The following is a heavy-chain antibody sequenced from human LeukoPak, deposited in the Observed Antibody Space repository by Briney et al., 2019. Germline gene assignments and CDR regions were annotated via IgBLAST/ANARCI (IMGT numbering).Heavy chain of an antibody. CDR2: IGFDGSKI. CDR1: GFTFSSYG. Sequence: PGGSLRLSCVASGFTFSSYGMQWVRQAPGKGLEWVAFIGFDGSKIYYADSVKGRFTISRDSSKNTVNLQMNSLRVEDTAVYYCAKDSDTYGHRHFDHWGQGTLVTVSS. J-gene: IGHJ4*02. V-gene: IGHV3-30*02. D-gene: IGHD2-8*01. CDR3: AKDSDTYGHRHFDH.